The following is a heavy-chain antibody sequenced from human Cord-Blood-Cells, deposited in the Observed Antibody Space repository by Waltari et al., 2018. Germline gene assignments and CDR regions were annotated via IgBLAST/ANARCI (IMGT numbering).Heavy chain of an antibody. J-gene: IGHJ4*02. D-gene: IGHD2-2*01. CDR2: IIPIFGTA. Sequence: QVQLVQSGAEVKKPGSSVKVSCQASGGTFRSYAISWVRQAPGQGLEWMGGIIPIFGTANYAQKFQGRVTITADESTSTAYMELSSLRSEDTAVYYCARETDQLLYYFDYWGQGTLVTVSS. V-gene: IGHV1-69*01. CDR3: ARETDQLLYYFDY. CDR1: GGTFRSYA.